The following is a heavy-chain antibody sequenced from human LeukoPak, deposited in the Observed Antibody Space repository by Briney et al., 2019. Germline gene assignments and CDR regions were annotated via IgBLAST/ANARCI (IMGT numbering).Heavy chain of an antibody. CDR3: SRNGLVDFDY. J-gene: IGHJ4*02. V-gene: IGHV3-49*04. CDR2: IRRRAYGGAA. CDR1: GFAFDDFA. Sequence: GGSLRLSCTTSGFAFDDFAMSWVRQPAGQGLDWVGFIRRRAYGGAAEYAASVKGRFIISRDDSKSIAYLQMNSLKTEDTAVYYCSRNGLVDFDYWGQGSRVIVSP.